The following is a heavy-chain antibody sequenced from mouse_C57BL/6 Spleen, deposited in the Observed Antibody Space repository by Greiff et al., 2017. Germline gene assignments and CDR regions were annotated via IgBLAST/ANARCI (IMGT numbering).Heavy chain of an antibody. Sequence: QVQLQQSGPGLVAPSQSLSITCTVSGFSLTSYAISWVRQPPGKGLEWLGVIWTGGGTNYNSALKSRLSISKDNSKSQVFLKMNSLQTDDTSRYYCARKGTTIVNYYAMDYWGQGTSVTVSS. CDR2: IWTGGGT. J-gene: IGHJ4*01. V-gene: IGHV2-9-1*01. CDR1: GFSLTSYA. D-gene: IGHD2-5*01. CDR3: ARKGTTIVNYYAMDY.